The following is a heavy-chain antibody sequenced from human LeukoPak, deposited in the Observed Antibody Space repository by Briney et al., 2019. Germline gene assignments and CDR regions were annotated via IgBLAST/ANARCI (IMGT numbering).Heavy chain of an antibody. J-gene: IGHJ4*02. V-gene: IGHV4-39*07. CDR2: IYYSGST. CDR1: GGSISSSSYY. D-gene: IGHD3-22*01. CDR3: ARVGLGMIVVGFDY. Sequence: ASETLSLTCTVSGGSISSSSYYWGWIRQPPGKGLEWIGSIYYSGSTYYNPSLKSRVTISVDTSKNQFSLKLSSVTAADTAVYYCARVGLGMIVVGFDYWGQGTLVTVSS.